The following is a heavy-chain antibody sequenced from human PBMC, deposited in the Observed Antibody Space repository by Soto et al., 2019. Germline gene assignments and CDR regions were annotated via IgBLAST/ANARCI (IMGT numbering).Heavy chain of an antibody. CDR2: IYYSGST. CDR3: ARHCGYYYESSGYYPTPYGMDV. Sequence: SETLSLTCTVPGGSISRSSYYWCWIRQPPGKGLEWNGSIYYSGSTYYNPSFKSRVTISVDTSKNQFSLTLSSVTAADTAVYYCARHCGYYYESSGYYPTPYGMDVWGQGTTVTVSS. D-gene: IGHD3-22*01. CDR1: GGSISRSSYY. V-gene: IGHV4-39*01. J-gene: IGHJ6*02.